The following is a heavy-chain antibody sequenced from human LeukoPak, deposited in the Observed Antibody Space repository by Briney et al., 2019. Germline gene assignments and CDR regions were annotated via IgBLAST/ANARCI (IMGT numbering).Heavy chain of an antibody. CDR1: GYTFTSYD. CDR3: ARAPIRPYYFDY. V-gene: IGHV1-8*01. D-gene: IGHD2-21*01. Sequence: GASVEVSCKASGYTFTSYDINWVRQATGQGLEWMGWMNPNSGSTGYAQKFQGRVTMTRNTSISTAYMELSSLRSEDTAVYYCARAPIRPYYFDYWGQGTLVTVSS. J-gene: IGHJ4*02. CDR2: MNPNSGST.